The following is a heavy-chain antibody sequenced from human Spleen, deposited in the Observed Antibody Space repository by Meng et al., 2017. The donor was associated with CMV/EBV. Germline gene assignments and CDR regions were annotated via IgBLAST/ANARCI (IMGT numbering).Heavy chain of an antibody. J-gene: IGHJ6*02. CDR1: GFTFSSYS. CDR2: ISSSSSTI. CDR3: ARDLEGCGICPLFYYYYGMDV. Sequence: GESLKISCAASGFTFSSYSMNWVRQAPGKGLEWVSYISSSSSTIYYADSVKGRFTISRDNAKNSLYLQMNSLRAEDTAVYYCARDLEGCGICPLFYYYYGMDVWGQGTTVTVSS. V-gene: IGHV3-48*04. D-gene: IGHD2-2*01.